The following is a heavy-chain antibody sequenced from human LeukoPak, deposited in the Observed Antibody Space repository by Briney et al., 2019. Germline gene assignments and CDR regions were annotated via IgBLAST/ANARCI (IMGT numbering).Heavy chain of an antibody. CDR1: GYTLTSYG. CDR3: ARHDCSSTSCYGNFDY. Sequence: GASVKVSCKASGYTLTSYGISWVRQAPGQGLEWMGWISAYNGNTNYAQKLQGRVTMTTDTSTSTAYMELRSLRSDDTAVYYCARHDCSSTSCYGNFDYWGQGTLVTVSS. D-gene: IGHD2-2*01. V-gene: IGHV1-18*01. CDR2: ISAYNGNT. J-gene: IGHJ4*02.